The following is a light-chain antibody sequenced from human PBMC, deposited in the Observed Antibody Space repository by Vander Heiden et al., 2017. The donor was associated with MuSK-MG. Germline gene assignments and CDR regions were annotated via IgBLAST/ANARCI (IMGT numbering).Light chain of an antibody. J-gene: IGKJ1*01. CDR2: DAS. CDR3: QQDNSYSWT. V-gene: IGKV1-5*01. CDR1: QSISSW. Sequence: DIQMTQSPSTLSASVGDRVTITCRARQSISSWLAWYQQKPGKAPKLLIYDASSLESGVPSRFSGSGSGTEFTLTISSLQPDDFATYYCQQDNSYSWTFGQGTKVEIK.